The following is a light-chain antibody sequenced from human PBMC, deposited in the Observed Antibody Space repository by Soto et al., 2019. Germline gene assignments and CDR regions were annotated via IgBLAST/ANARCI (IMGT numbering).Light chain of an antibody. CDR1: QGISSY. Sequence: AIRMTQSPSSFSASTGDRVTITCRASQGISSYLAWYQQKPGKAPKLLIYAASTLQSGVPSRFSGSGSGTNFTLSSNCLKSEDCATYYCQQYYSYLPLTFGGGTKVEIK. V-gene: IGKV1-8*01. CDR3: QQYYSYLPLT. J-gene: IGKJ4*01. CDR2: AAS.